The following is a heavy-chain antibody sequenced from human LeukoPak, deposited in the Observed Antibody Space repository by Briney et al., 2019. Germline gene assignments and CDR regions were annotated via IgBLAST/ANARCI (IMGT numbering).Heavy chain of an antibody. Sequence: ASVKVSCKVSGYTLTELSMHWVRQAPGKGLEWMGGFDPEDGETIYAQKFQGRVTMTEDTSTDTASMELSSLRSEDTAVYYCATGVITMVRGALDYWGQGTLVTVSS. V-gene: IGHV1-24*01. D-gene: IGHD3-10*01. CDR2: FDPEDGET. CDR1: GYTLTELS. J-gene: IGHJ4*02. CDR3: ATGVITMVRGALDY.